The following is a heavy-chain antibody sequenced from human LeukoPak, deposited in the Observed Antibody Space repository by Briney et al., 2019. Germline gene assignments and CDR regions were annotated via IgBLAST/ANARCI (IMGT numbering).Heavy chain of an antibody. J-gene: IGHJ5*02. Sequence: LXXLARIDWDDDKRYSPSLKSRLTITKDTSKNQVVLTMTNMDPVDTATYYCAHSRAAAGTCWFDPWGQGTLVTVSS. V-gene: IGHV2-5*02. D-gene: IGHD6-13*01. CDR2: IDWDDDK. CDR3: AHSRAAAGTCWFDP.